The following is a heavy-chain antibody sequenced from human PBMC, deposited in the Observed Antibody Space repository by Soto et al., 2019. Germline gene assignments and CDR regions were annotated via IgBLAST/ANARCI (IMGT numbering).Heavy chain of an antibody. CDR2: IYWDDDK. J-gene: IGHJ4*02. CDR3: SRPYFVYGTYYHDY. Sequence: QITLKESGPTQVKPTQTLTLTCTFSGFSLTTAGIGVAWIRQPPGKTLEWLALIYWDDDKRYSPSLRYRLTLTRDTSRNQVVLTLTSMDPVDTATYYCSRPYFVYGTYYHDYWGQGALVSVPS. V-gene: IGHV2-5*02. CDR1: GFSLTTAGIG. D-gene: IGHD3-10*01.